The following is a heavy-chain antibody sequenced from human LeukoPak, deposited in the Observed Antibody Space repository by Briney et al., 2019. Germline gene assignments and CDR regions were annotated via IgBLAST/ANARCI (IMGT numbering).Heavy chain of an antibody. CDR1: GGSINSSSYY. J-gene: IGHJ4*02. V-gene: IGHV4-39*07. Sequence: PSETLSLTCSVSGGSINSSSYYWGWIRQPPGEGLEWIANIYYSGSTYYNPSLKSRVTISVDTSKKHFSLKLSSVTAADTAVYYCARVGGQDPFITPLRYFDYWGQGTLVTVSS. CDR3: ARVGGQDPFITPLRYFDY. CDR2: IYYSGST. D-gene: IGHD3-22*01.